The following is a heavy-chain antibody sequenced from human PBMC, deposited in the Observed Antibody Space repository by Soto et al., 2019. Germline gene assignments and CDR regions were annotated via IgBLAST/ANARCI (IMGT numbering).Heavy chain of an antibody. J-gene: IGHJ2*01. V-gene: IGHV1-69*12. CDR3: AQTLGSAVAGPGRFDL. D-gene: IGHD6-19*01. Sequence: QVQLVQSGAEVKKPGSSVKVSCKASGGTFSNYPISWVRQAPGQGPEWMGGIIPIFGTANYAQNFQGRVTITADESTSTAYMELNNLRSEDTAVYYCAQTLGSAVAGPGRFDLWGRGTLVTVSS. CDR2: IIPIFGTA. CDR1: GGTFSNYP.